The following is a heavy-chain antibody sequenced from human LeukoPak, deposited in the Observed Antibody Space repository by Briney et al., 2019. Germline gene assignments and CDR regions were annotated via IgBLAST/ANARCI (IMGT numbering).Heavy chain of an antibody. CDR1: GLTFSSYG. CDR3: ASRGGSGWDPYFDY. Sequence: TGGSLRLSCAASGLTFSSYGMHWVRQAPGKGLEWVAVIWYDGSNKYYADSVKGRFTISRDNSKNTLFLQMNNLRAEDTAVYYCASRGGSGWDPYFDYWGQGALVIVSS. V-gene: IGHV3-33*01. CDR2: IWYDGSNK. J-gene: IGHJ4*02. D-gene: IGHD6-19*01.